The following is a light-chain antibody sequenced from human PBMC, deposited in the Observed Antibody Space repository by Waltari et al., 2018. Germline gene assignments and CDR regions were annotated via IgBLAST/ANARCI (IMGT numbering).Light chain of an antibody. J-gene: IGKJ2*01. Sequence: SLAVSLGERATINCKSSQSVLYSSNNENYLAWYQQKPGQPPKLLIYWASARTSGVPDRFSGSGSGTDFTLTISSLQAEDVAVYYCQQYYSIPPAFGQGTKLEIQ. CDR2: WAS. CDR1: QSVLYSSNNENY. CDR3: QQYYSIPPA. V-gene: IGKV4-1*01.